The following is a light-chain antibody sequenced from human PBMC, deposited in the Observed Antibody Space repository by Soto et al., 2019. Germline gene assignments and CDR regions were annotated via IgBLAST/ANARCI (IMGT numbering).Light chain of an antibody. V-gene: IGKV3-20*01. CDR2: GAS. J-gene: IGKJ5*01. Sequence: EIVFTQSPGTLSLSPGESATLLCSASQFISSRNLAWYQQRPGQAPRLFIYGASTRATGIPDRFSGSGSGTDFTLTITPLEPEDFAVYFCQQYGSSPITFGQGARLEIK. CDR1: QFISSRN. CDR3: QQYGSSPIT.